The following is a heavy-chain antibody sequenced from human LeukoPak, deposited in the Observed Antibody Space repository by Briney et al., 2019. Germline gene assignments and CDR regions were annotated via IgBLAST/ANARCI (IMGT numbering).Heavy chain of an antibody. CDR3: AKAPQLWRLIAFDI. CDR1: GFTFSSYW. D-gene: IGHD5-18*01. CDR2: IKQGGGEK. V-gene: IGHV3-7*03. Sequence: GGSLRLSCAASGFTFSSYWMSWVRQAPGKGLEWVANIKQGGGEKYYVDSVKGRFTISRDNAKNSLYLQMNSLRAEDTAVYYCAKAPQLWRLIAFDIWGQGTMVTVSS. J-gene: IGHJ3*02.